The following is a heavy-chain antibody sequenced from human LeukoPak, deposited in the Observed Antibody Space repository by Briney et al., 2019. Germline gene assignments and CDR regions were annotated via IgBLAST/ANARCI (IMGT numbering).Heavy chain of an antibody. J-gene: IGHJ6*02. CDR2: INTNTGNP. Sequence: ASVKVSCKASGYTFTSYAMNWVRQAPGQGLEWMGWINTNTGNPTYAQGFTGRFVFSLDTSVSTAYLQISSLKAEDTAVYYCARDLGSSWPLGLRTNYYYGMDVWGQGTTVTVSS. V-gene: IGHV7-4-1*02. D-gene: IGHD6-13*01. CDR3: ARDLGSSWPLGLRTNYYYGMDV. CDR1: GYTFTSYA.